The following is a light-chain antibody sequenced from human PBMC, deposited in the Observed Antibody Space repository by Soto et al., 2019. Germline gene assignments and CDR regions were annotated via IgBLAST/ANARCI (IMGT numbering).Light chain of an antibody. CDR3: AAWDDSLNGYV. CDR2: NND. J-gene: IGLJ1*01. V-gene: IGLV1-44*01. CDR1: SSNIGSNS. Sequence: QSVLTQPPSASGTPGQRVTISCSGSSSNIGSNSVSWYQQLPGTAPKLLLYNNDQRPSGVPDRFSGSKSGTSASLAISGLQSGDEADYYCAAWDDSLNGYVFGTGTKLTVL.